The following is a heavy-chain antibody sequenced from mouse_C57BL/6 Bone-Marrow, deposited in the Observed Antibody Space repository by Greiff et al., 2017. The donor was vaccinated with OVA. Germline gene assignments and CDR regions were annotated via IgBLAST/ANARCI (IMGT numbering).Heavy chain of an antibody. CDR2: SRNKANDYTT. CDR3: ARDAHYYGRYWYFDV. V-gene: IGHV7-1*01. CDR1: GFTFSDFY. J-gene: IGHJ1*03. Sequence: EVKLVESGGGLVQSGRSLRLSCATSGFTFSDFYMEWVRQAPGKGLEWIAASRNKANDYTTEYSAFVKGRFIVSRDTSPSILYLQMNALRAEDTAIYYCARDAHYYGRYWYFDVWGTGTTVTVSS. D-gene: IGHD1-1*01.